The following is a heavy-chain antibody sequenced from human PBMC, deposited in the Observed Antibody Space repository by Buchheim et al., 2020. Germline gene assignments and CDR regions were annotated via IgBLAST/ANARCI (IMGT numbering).Heavy chain of an antibody. J-gene: IGHJ6*02. Sequence: EVQLVESGGGLVQPGGSLKLSCAASGFTVSSNYMSWVRQAPGKGLEWVSVIYSGGSTYYADSVKGRFTISRDNSKNTLYLQMNSLRAEDTAVYYCASHVDIVATIHWGMDVWGQGTT. V-gene: IGHV3-66*04. CDR1: GFTVSSNY. D-gene: IGHD5-12*01. CDR3: ASHVDIVATIHWGMDV. CDR2: IYSGGST.